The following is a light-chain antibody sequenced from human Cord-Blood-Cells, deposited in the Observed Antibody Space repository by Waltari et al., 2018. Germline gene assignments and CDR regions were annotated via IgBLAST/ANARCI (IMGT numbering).Light chain of an antibody. CDR3: QSYDSSLSGWV. J-gene: IGLJ3*02. Sequence: QSVLTQPPSVSGAPGQRVTISCTGSSSNIGAGYDVHWYKQLPGTAPKLLIYGNSHRPSGVPDRFSGSKSGPSASLAITGLQAEDEADYYCQSYDSSLSGWVFGGGTKLTVL. CDR2: GNS. CDR1: SSNIGAGYD. V-gene: IGLV1-40*01.